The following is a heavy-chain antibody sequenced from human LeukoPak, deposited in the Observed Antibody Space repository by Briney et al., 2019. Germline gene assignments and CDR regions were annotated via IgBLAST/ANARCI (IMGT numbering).Heavy chain of an antibody. D-gene: IGHD3-22*01. CDR3: TTYYYDSTSDLGY. CDR1: GFTFSNAW. CDR2: IKSKTDGGTT. Sequence: SGGSLRLSCAASGFTFSNAWMSWVRQAPGKGLEWVGRIKSKTDGGTTDYAAPVKGRFTISRDDSKNTQYLQMNGLKTEDTAIYYCTTYYYDSTSDLGYWGQGTLVTVSS. J-gene: IGHJ4*02. V-gene: IGHV3-15*01.